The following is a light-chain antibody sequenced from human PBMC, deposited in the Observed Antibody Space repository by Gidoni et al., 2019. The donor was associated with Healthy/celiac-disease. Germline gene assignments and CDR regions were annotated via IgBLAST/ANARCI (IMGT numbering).Light chain of an antibody. CDR3: QQRSNWPLT. CDR1: QSVSSY. J-gene: IGKJ4*01. CDR2: DAS. Sequence: EIGLTQSPATLSLSPGERATLSCSASQSVSSYLAWYQQKPGQAPRLLIYDASNRATGIPARFSGSGSGTDFTLTISSLAPEDFAVYYCQQRSNWPLTFGGGTQVEIK. V-gene: IGKV3-11*01.